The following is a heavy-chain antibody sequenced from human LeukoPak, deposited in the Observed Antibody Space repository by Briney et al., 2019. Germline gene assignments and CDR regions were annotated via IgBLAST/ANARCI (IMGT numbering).Heavy chain of an antibody. CDR1: GFTFSSYG. CDR3: AKDGYKTTVTPIIDY. CDR2: IWYDGSNK. J-gene: IGHJ4*02. Sequence: GGSLRLSCAASGFTFSSYGMHWVRQAPGKGLEWVAVIWYDGSNKYYADSVKGRFTISRDNSKNTLYLQMNSLRAEDTAVYYCAKDGYKTTVTPIIDYWGQGTLVTVSS. V-gene: IGHV3-33*06. D-gene: IGHD4-17*01.